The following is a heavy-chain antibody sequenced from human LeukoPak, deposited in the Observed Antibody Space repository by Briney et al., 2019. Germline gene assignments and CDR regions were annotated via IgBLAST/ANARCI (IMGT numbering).Heavy chain of an antibody. Sequence: PGGSLRLSCAASGFAFSNYGMNWVRQAPGKGLEWVSGIGPNGVITYYADSVKGRFTISRDNSKGTVYLQMNSLRPEDTAVYYCARTRHSSVPAATYYYYYYYMDVWGKGTTVTISS. CDR1: GFAFSNYG. J-gene: IGHJ6*03. D-gene: IGHD2-2*01. CDR3: ARTRHSSVPAATYYYYYYYMDV. V-gene: IGHV3-23*01. CDR2: IGPNGVIT.